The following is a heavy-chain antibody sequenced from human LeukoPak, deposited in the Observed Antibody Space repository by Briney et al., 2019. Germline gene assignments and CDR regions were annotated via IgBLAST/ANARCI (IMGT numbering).Heavy chain of an antibody. D-gene: IGHD4-17*01. Sequence: GGSLRLSCAASGFTFSSYWMSWVRQAPGKGLEWVANIKQDGSEKYYVDSVKGRFTISRDNAKHSLFLQMNSLRAEDTAVYYCAKFPLTSTGFFDYWGQGTLVTVSS. CDR2: IKQDGSEK. J-gene: IGHJ4*02. CDR3: AKFPLTSTGFFDY. CDR1: GFTFSSYW. V-gene: IGHV3-7*01.